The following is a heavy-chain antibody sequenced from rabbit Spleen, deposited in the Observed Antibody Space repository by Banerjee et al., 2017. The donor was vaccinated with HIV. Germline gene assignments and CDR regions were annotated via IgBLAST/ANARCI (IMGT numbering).Heavy chain of an antibody. V-gene: IGHV1S45*01. J-gene: IGHJ4*01. CDR3: ARGSAAMTLVITGYYLSL. CDR1: GVSFSGSSY. Sequence: QEQLVESGGGLVKPGTSLTLTCIASGVSFSGSSYMCWVRQAPGKGLEWIACIDSGSSGFTYFANWAKGRFTISKTASTTVTLHMTSLTAADTATYFCARGSAAMTLVITGYYLSLWGPGTLVTVS. CDR2: IDSGSSGFT. D-gene: IGHD2-1*01.